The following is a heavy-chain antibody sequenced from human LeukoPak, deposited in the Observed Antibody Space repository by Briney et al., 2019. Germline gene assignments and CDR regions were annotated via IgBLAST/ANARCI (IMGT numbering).Heavy chain of an antibody. J-gene: IGHJ4*02. CDR1: GFTFSSYW. Sequence: GGSLRLSCAASGFTFSSYWMSWVRQAPGKGLEWVSSISSSSSYIYYADSVKGRFTISRDNAKNSLYLQMNSLRAEDTAVYYCARDRSVAGATDYWGQGTLVTVSS. D-gene: IGHD1-26*01. CDR3: ARDRSVAGATDY. CDR2: ISSSSSYI. V-gene: IGHV3-21*01.